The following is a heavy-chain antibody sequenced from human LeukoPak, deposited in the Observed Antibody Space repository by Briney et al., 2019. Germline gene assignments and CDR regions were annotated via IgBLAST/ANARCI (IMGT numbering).Heavy chain of an antibody. CDR3: AKEARQWLSPPDY. Sequence: QPGGSLRLSCAASGFTFTSYAMSWVRQAPGKGLEWDSAICGSGSCTYYTDSVKGRFTISRDNSKNTLYLQMNSLRDEDTALYYCAKEARQWLSPPDYWGQGTLVTVSS. V-gene: IGHV3-23*01. J-gene: IGHJ4*02. CDR1: GFTFTSYA. D-gene: IGHD6-19*01. CDR2: ICGSGSCT.